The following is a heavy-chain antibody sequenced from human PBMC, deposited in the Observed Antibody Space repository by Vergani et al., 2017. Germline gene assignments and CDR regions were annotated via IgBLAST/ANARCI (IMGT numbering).Heavy chain of an antibody. CDR1: GYSFTSYW. CDR2: IYPGDSDT. Sequence: EVQLVQSGAEVKKPGESLKISCKGSGYSFTSYWIGWVRQMPGKGLGWMGIIYPGDSDTRYSPSFQGQVTISADKSISTAYLQWSSLKASDTAMYYWARHRPPWELLLGTAGYFDCWGQGTLVTVSS. CDR3: ARHRPPWELLLGTAGYFDC. J-gene: IGHJ4*02. V-gene: IGHV5-51*01. D-gene: IGHD1-26*01.